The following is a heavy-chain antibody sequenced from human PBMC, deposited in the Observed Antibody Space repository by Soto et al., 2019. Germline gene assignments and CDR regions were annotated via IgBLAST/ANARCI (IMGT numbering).Heavy chain of an antibody. J-gene: IGHJ3*02. CDR3: ARQGVQSSADAFDI. Sequence: ETLSLTCTVSVDSITTYYWSWIRQPAGKGLEWXGIXXPXXSXTXXXPXXXGQVTIAADKSISTAYLQWSSLKASDTAMYYCARQGVQSSADAFDIWGQGTMVTVSS. CDR2: XXPXXSXT. CDR1: VDSITTYY. D-gene: IGHD3-22*01. V-gene: IGHV5-51*01.